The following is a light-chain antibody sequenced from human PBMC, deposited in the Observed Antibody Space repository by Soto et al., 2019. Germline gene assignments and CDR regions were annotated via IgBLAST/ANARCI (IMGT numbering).Light chain of an antibody. Sequence: DIQMTQSPSSLSASVGDRVTIACRASQSTSSHLSWYQQKPGKPPKLLIYAASFLQSGVPSRFSGSGSETDFTLTISSLQPEDFATYYCQQTYSTPFTFGPGTKVDIK. V-gene: IGKV1-39*01. CDR3: QQTYSTPFT. CDR2: AAS. CDR1: QSTSSH. J-gene: IGKJ3*01.